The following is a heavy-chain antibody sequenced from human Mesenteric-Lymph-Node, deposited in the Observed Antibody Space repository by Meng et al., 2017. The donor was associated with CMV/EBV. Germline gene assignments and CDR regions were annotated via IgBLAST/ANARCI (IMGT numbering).Heavy chain of an antibody. CDR2: ISSSSSYI. CDR3: ARDARDSFGMDV. J-gene: IGHJ6*02. CDR1: GFTFSSYS. D-gene: IGHD2-21*01. Sequence: GESLKISCAASGFTFSSYSMNWVRQAPGKGLEWVSSISSSSSYIYYADSVKGRFTISRDNAKNSLYLQMNSLRAEDTAVYYRARDARDSFGMDVWGQGTTVTVSS. V-gene: IGHV3-21*01.